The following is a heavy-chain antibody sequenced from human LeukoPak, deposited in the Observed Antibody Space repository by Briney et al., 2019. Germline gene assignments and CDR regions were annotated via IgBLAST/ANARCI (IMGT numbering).Heavy chain of an antibody. V-gene: IGHV4-39*07. Sequence: SETLSLTCTVSGGSISSSSYYWSWIRQPPGKGLEWIGEINHSGSTNYNPSLKSRVTISVDTSKNQFSLKLSSVTAADTAVYYCARISSYYYYYYMDVWGKGTTVTVSS. CDR2: INHSGST. CDR3: ARISSYYYYYYMDV. J-gene: IGHJ6*03. CDR1: GGSISSSSYY. D-gene: IGHD6-13*01.